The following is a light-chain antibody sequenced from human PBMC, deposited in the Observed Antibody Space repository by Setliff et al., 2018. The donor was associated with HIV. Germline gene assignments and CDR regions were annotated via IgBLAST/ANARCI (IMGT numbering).Light chain of an antibody. CDR2: EVS. CDR1: SSDIGGYTY. CDR3: SSYTTTSTTV. V-gene: IGLV2-14*01. Sequence: QSALAQPASVSGSPGQSITISCTGTSSDIGGYTYVSWYQQHPGKAPKLIIFEVSHRPSGVSNRLSGSKSGNTASLTISGLQADDEADYYCSSYTTTSTTVFGTGTKVTVL. J-gene: IGLJ1*01.